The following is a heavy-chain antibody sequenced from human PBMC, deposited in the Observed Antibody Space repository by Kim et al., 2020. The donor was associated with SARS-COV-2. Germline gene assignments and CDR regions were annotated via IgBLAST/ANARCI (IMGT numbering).Heavy chain of an antibody. Sequence: GESLKISCKGSGYSFTTYWIAWVRQMPGKGLEWMGIIFPGDSDSRYSSSFQGQVTISADKSIRTAYLQWSSLKASDTAIYYCARQAAVAGGNWFGPWGQGTLVTVSS. CDR2: IFPGDSDS. CDR1: GYSFTTYW. CDR3: ARQAAVAGGNWFGP. V-gene: IGHV5-51*01. D-gene: IGHD6-13*01. J-gene: IGHJ5*02.